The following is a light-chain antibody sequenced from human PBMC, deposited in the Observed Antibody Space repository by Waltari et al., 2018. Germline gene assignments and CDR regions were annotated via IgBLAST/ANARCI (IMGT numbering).Light chain of an antibody. J-gene: IGKJ2*01. CDR3: QQRSHWPPT. CDR2: DAS. V-gene: IGKV3-11*01. CDR1: QSLISS. Sequence: EVVLTQSPATLSLSPGERATLPCRPRQSLISSLAWLQQKHGQAPTLLIYDASNRATGIPARFSGSSSATDFTLTISSLVPEDSAVYYCQQRSHWPPTFGQGTKLEIK.